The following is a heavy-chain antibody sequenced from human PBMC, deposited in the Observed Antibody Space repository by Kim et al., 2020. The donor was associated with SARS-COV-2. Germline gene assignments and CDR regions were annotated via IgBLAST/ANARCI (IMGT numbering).Heavy chain of an antibody. D-gene: IGHD3-10*01. J-gene: IGHJ4*02. CDR3: AREGISIVRGVNAELDY. V-gene: IGHV1-2*06. CDR1: GYTFIGYY. CDR2: INPNSGGT. Sequence: ASVKVSCKASGYTFIGYYIHWVRQAPGQGLEWMGLINPNSGGTTYAQKFQGRVTLTRDTSTKTAYMEVNRLTSDDTAVYYCAREGISIVRGVNAELDYWGQGPLVTLSS.